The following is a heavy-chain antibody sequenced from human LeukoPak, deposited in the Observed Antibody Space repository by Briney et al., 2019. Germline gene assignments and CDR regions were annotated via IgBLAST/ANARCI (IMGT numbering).Heavy chain of an antibody. CDR1: GYTFTGYY. CDR3: ARELAAMVNNFDY. D-gene: IGHD5-18*01. Sequence: ASVKVSCKDSGYTFTGYYMHWVRQAPGQGFEWMGRINPNSGGTNYAQKFQGRVTMTRDTSISTAYMELSRLRSDDTAVYYCARELAAMVNNFDYWGQGTLVTVSS. CDR2: INPNSGGT. J-gene: IGHJ4*02. V-gene: IGHV1-2*06.